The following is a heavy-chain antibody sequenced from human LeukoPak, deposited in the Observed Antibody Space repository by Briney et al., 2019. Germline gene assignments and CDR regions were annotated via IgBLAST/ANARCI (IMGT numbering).Heavy chain of an antibody. J-gene: IGHJ4*02. Sequence: GGSLRLSCAASGLTFSRYWMSWVRQAPGKGLEWVANIKGDGSEEYYVDSVKGRFTISRDNAKNSLYLQMNSLRPEDTAVYYCATHPDSSFSYWGQGTLVTVSS. CDR1: GLTFSRYW. CDR2: IKGDGSEE. CDR3: ATHPDSSFSY. V-gene: IGHV3-7*01. D-gene: IGHD6-6*01.